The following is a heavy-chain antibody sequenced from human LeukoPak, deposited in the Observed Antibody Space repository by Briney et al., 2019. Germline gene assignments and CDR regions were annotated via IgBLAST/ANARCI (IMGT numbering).Heavy chain of an antibody. Sequence: GASVKVSCKVSGYTLTELSMHWVRQAPGKGLEWMGGFDPEDGETIYAQKFQGRVTMTEDTSTDTAYMELSSLRSEDTAVYYCATFYCGSTSCYIDYYYGMDVWGQGTTVTVSS. J-gene: IGHJ6*02. CDR2: FDPEDGET. D-gene: IGHD2-2*02. CDR3: ATFYCGSTSCYIDYYYGMDV. V-gene: IGHV1-24*01. CDR1: GYTLTELS.